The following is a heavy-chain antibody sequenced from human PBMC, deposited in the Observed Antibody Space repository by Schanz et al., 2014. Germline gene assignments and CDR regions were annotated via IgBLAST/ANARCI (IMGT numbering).Heavy chain of an antibody. Sequence: VQLVESGGGLVQPGGSLRLSCAASGFTFSSYGLHWVRQAPGKGLEWVAVIWYNGSNKYYADSVRGRFTISRDNSKNTLYLQMNSLRSEDTAVYYCAMGGYQLHHWGQGTLVTDSS. D-gene: IGHD1-7*01. CDR2: IWYNGSNK. CDR3: AMGGYQLHH. CDR1: GFTFSSYG. J-gene: IGHJ4*02. V-gene: IGHV3-33*08.